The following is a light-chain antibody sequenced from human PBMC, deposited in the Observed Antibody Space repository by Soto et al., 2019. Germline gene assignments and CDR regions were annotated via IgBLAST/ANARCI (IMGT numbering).Light chain of an antibody. J-gene: IGKJ4*01. CDR1: QSISSH. CDR3: QQRPHWQLT. V-gene: IGKV3-11*01. Sequence: EIVLTQSPATLSLSPGERATLSCRASQSISSHLAWYQQKPGQAPRLLMYDVSNRATDIPARFSGSGSGTDFTLTINSLEPEDFAVYYCQQRPHWQLTFGGGTKVEIK. CDR2: DVS.